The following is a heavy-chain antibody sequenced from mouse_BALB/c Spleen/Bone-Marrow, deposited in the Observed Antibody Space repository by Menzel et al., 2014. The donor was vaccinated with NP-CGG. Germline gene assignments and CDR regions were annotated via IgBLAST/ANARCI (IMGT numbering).Heavy chain of an antibody. CDR1: GFTFRDYY. CDR3: VRDGDYRYAWFSY. V-gene: IGHV5-4*02. Sequence: EVQLQQSGGGLVKPGGSLKLSCAASGFTFRDYYMYWVRQTPEKRLEWVATLSDGGTYTYYSDSVKGRFTISRDKAKNNLYLQMTNLMSEDTAMYRCVRDGDYRYAWFSYWGQGTLVTVSA. J-gene: IGHJ3*01. CDR2: LSDGGTYT. D-gene: IGHD2-14*01.